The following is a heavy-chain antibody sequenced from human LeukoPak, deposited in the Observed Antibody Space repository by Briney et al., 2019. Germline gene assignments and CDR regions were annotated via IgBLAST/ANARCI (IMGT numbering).Heavy chain of an antibody. CDR3: ARRRITPGYYFDY. D-gene: IGHD3-3*01. V-gene: IGHV4-39*07. CDR1: GGSISSSSYY. CDR2: IYYSGTT. Sequence: SETLSLTCSVSGGSISSSSYYWGWIRQSPGKGLEWIGTIYYSGTTYYNPSLKSRVTISVDTSKNQLSLKLSSVTAADTAVYYCARRRITPGYYFDYWGQGTLVTVSS. J-gene: IGHJ4*02.